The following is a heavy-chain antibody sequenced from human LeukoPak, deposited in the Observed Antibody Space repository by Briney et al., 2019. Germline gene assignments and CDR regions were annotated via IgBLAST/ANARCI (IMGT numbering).Heavy chain of an antibody. J-gene: IGHJ4*02. D-gene: IGHD1-26*01. CDR2: IYYSGST. CDR3: ARHGGSYTFDL. CDR1: GGSISSGDYY. Sequence: SQTLSLTCTVSGGSISSGDYYWSWIRQPPGKGLEWIGYIYYSGSTNYNPSLKSRVTISVDTSKNQFSLRLSSVTAADTAVYYCARHGGSYTFDLWAQGVLVTVSS. V-gene: IGHV4-30-4*01.